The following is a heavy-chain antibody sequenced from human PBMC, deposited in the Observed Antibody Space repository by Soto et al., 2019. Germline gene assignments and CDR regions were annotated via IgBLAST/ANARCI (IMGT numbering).Heavy chain of an antibody. CDR2: ISAYNGNT. Sequence: ASVKVSCKASGYTFTSYGISWVQQAPGQGLEWMGWISAYNGNTNYAQKLQGRVTMTTDTSTSTAYMELRSLRSDDTAVYYCARVIGDYYDSSGYYDFDYWGQGTLVTVSS. CDR1: GYTFTSYG. J-gene: IGHJ4*02. V-gene: IGHV1-18*01. CDR3: ARVIGDYYDSSGYYDFDY. D-gene: IGHD3-22*01.